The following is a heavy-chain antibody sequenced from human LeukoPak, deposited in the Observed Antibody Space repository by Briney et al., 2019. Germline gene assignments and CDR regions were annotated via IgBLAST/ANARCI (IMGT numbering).Heavy chain of an antibody. CDR1: GYTFTGYY. D-gene: IGHD2-2*01. CDR3: ARDYCSSTSCYYHDY. CDR2: INPNSGGT. V-gene: IGHV1-2*02. Sequence: ASVKVSCKASGYTFTGYYIHWVRQAPGQGLEWMGWINPNSGGTNYIQNFQGRVTMTRDTSISTAYMELSRLRSDDTAVYYCARDYCSSTSCYYHDYWGQGTLVTVSS. J-gene: IGHJ4*02.